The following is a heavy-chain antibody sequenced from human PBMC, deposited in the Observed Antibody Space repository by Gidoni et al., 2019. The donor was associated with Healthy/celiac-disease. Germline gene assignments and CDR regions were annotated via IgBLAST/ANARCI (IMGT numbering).Heavy chain of an antibody. CDR3: ARARGATPDY. Sequence: QVQLVESGGSVVQPGRSLRLSCEASGFTFSSYAMHWVRQAPGKGLEWVAVISYDGSNKYYADSVKGRFTISRDNSKNTLYLQMNSLRAEDTAVYYCARARGATPDYWGQGTLVTVSS. CDR2: ISYDGSNK. D-gene: IGHD1-26*01. V-gene: IGHV3-30*01. J-gene: IGHJ4*02. CDR1: GFTFSSYA.